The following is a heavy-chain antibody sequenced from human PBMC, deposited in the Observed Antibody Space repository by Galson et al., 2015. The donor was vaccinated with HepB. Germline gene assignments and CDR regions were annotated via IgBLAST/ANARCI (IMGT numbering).Heavy chain of an antibody. CDR3: AKLTMIVVVPGPVAFDY. D-gene: IGHD3-22*01. V-gene: IGHV3-23*01. CDR2: ISGSGGST. Sequence: SLRLSCAASGFTFSSYAMSWIRQAPGKGLEWVSAISGSGGSTYYADSGKGRFTISRDNSKNTLYLKMNSLRAEDTAVYYCAKLTMIVVVPGPVAFDYWGQGTLVTVSS. CDR1: GFTFSSYA. J-gene: IGHJ4*02.